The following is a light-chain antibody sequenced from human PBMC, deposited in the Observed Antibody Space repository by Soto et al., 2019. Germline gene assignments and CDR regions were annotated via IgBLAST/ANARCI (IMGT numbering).Light chain of an antibody. V-gene: IGKV3-11*01. CDR2: DAS. J-gene: IGKJ1*01. Sequence: EIVLTQSPSTLSLSPGERATLSCRASQSFTIYLACYQPKPVQSPRFFIYDASNRATGLPARFSGSGSGTDFTLTISSLDPEEFAVYYCQQRRDSPPSWT. CDR3: QQRRDSPPSWT. CDR1: QSFTIY.